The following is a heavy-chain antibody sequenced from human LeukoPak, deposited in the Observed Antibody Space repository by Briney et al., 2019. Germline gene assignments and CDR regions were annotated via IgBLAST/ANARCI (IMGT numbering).Heavy chain of an antibody. D-gene: IGHD3-3*01. CDR3: AKVTPADYDFWSGYLYYFDY. V-gene: IGHV3-23*01. CDR1: GFTFSSCA. J-gene: IGHJ4*02. Sequence: PGGSLRLSCAASGFTFSSCAMSWVRQAPGKGLEWVSAISGSGGSTYYADSVKGRFTISRDNSKNTLYLQMNSLRAEDTAVYYCAKVTPADYDFWSGYLYYFDYWGQGTLVTVSS. CDR2: ISGSGGST.